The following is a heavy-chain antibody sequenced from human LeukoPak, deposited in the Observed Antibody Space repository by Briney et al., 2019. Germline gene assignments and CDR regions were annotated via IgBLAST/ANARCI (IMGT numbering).Heavy chain of an antibody. Sequence: SETLSLTCTVSGDSLRGGYYWGGTGRPPGKGRGGVGRKNNSGSPSYHPSLNRRLTISVDTSKNQFSLKLSSVPAADTAVYYCARDPLPSLYSGSLLGAFDIWGQGTMVTVSS. V-gene: IGHV4-38-2*02. CDR3: ARDPLPSLYSGSLLGAFDI. D-gene: IGHD1-26*01. CDR2: KNNSGSP. J-gene: IGHJ3*02. CDR1: GDSLRGGYY.